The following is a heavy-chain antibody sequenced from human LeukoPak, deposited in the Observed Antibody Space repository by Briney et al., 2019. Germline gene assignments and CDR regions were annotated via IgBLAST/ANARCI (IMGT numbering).Heavy chain of an antibody. CDR3: ARVSAYFDY. J-gene: IGHJ4*02. Sequence: GGSLRLSCAASGFXFSSYWISWVRQAPGKGLEWVGNIKQDGSEKYYVDSVKGRFTISRDNAKNSLYLQMNSLRADDTAVYYCARVSAYFDYWGQGTLVTVSS. CDR2: IKQDGSEK. CDR1: GFXFSSYW. V-gene: IGHV3-7*04. D-gene: IGHD2-2*01.